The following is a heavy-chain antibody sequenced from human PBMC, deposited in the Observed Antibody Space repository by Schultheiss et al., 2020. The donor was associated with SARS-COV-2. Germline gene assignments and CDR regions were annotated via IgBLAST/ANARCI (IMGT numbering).Heavy chain of an antibody. CDR3: AKFSSSSGKD. J-gene: IGHJ4*02. Sequence: GGSLRLSCAASGFTVSSNYMSWVRQAPGKGLEWVSAISGSGGSTYYADSVKGRFTISRDNAKNSLFLQLNSLRAEDTAVYYCAKFSSSSGKDWGQGTLVTVSS. V-gene: IGHV3-23*01. CDR2: ISGSGGST. D-gene: IGHD6-13*01. CDR1: GFTVSSNY.